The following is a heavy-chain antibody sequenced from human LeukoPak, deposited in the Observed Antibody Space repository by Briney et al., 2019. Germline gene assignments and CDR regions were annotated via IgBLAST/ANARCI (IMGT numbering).Heavy chain of an antibody. V-gene: IGHV4-38-2*01. D-gene: IGHD7-27*01. Sequence: SETLSLTCAVSGYSISSGYYWGWIRQPPGKGLEWIGGIYHSGSTYYNPSLKSRVTISVDTSKNQFSLKLSSVTAADTAVYYCARHLGLGSYFDYWGQGTLVTVSS. J-gene: IGHJ4*02. CDR3: ARHLGLGSYFDY. CDR1: GYSISSGYY. CDR2: IYHSGST.